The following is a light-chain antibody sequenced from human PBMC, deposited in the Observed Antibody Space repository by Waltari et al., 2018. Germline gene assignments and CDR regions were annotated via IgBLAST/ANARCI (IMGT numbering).Light chain of an antibody. CDR2: GAS. CDR3: QQYDEWPRT. Sequence: EVVLTQSPATLSVSPGERATLSCRASQSVNYYLSWYQQQDGPAPRLLIYGASTRATGIPARFSGSGSGTEFTLSISRLQSEDFAIYYCQQYDEWPRTFGHGTRVEI. J-gene: IGKJ1*01. CDR1: QSVNYY. V-gene: IGKV3-15*01.